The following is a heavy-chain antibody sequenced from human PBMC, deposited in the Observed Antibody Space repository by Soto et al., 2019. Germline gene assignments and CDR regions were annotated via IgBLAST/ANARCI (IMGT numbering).Heavy chain of an antibody. V-gene: IGHV3-30-3*01. CDR2: TSYDGSSR. J-gene: IGHJ4*02. Sequence: TGGSQRLSCAASGFTFSSYAMHWVRQAPGKGLEWVAVTSYDGSSRYYADSVKGRFTISRDNSKNTLFLQMNSLRPDDKAVYYCARPGKWLQSHVDYWGPGTLVTVSS. CDR1: GFTFSSYA. D-gene: IGHD6-19*01. CDR3: ARPGKWLQSHVDY.